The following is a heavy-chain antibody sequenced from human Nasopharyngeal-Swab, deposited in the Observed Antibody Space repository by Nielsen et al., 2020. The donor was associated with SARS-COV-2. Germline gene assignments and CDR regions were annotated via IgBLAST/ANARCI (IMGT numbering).Heavy chain of an antibody. J-gene: IGHJ6*02. CDR2: INPSGST. CDR3: ARGRRERSPRYYYYGMDV. D-gene: IGHD1-1*01. V-gene: IGHV4-34*01. Sequence: GSLRLSCAVYGGAFSGFYWSWIRQSPGEGLEWIGEINPSGSTDYNPSLKSRVSMSVDTSTNQVFLNLRSVTAADTAVYYCARGRRERSPRYYYYGMDVWGQGTTVTVS. CDR1: GGAFSGFY.